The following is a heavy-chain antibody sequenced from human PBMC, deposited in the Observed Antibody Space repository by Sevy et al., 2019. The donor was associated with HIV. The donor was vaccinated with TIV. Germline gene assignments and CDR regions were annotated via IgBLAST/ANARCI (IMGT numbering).Heavy chain of an antibody. CDR2: IYYSGST. V-gene: IGHV4-59*01. J-gene: IGHJ4*02. D-gene: IGHD6-13*01. CDR1: GGSISSYY. Sequence: SDTLSLTCTVSGGSISSYYWIWIRQPPGKGLEWIGYIYYSGSTNYNPSLKSRVTISVDTSKNQFSLKLSSVTAADTAVYYCARERQLVLDYWGQGTLVTVSS. CDR3: ARERQLVLDY.